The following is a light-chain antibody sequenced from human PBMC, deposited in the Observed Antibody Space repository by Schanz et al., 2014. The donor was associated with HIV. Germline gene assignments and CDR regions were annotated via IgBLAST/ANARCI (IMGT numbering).Light chain of an antibody. CDR2: EVS. CDR3: SASAGWDNFVI. J-gene: IGLJ2*01. CDR1: SSDVGTYDY. V-gene: IGLV2-8*01. Sequence: QSALTQPASVSGSPGQSITISCTGTSSDVGTYDYVSWYQQHPGKAPKLMIYEVSERPSGVPDRFSGSKSGNTASLTVSGLQAEDEADYFCSASAGWDNFVIFGGGTKVTVL.